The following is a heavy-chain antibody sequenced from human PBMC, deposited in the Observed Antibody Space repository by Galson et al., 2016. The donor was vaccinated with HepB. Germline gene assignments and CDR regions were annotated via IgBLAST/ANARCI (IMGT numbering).Heavy chain of an antibody. Sequence: QSGAEVKKPGESLKISCEGSGYIFTAFWIGWVRQMPGKGLEWVGIIYPADSDTRYNPSLQGQVTISADTSIRTAYLQWGSLKASDTAIYYCARPKTTWRGGYCASTVYDAFDIWGQGTMVTVSS. CDR1: GYIFTAFW. V-gene: IGHV5-51*01. J-gene: IGHJ3*02. CDR2: IYPADSDT. D-gene: IGHD3-22*01. CDR3: ARPKTTWRGGYCASTVYDAFDI.